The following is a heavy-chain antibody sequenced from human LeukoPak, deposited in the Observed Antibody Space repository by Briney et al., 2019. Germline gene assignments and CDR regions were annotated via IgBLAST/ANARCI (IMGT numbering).Heavy chain of an antibody. V-gene: IGHV3-23*01. D-gene: IGHD3-10*01. J-gene: IGHJ4*02. CDR2: IYDDNT. Sequence: GGSLRLSCAASGFTFSSYSMSWVRQAPGKGLEWVSTIYDDNTYYADSVKGRFAIPTDNSKNTLYLQMNSLRVEDTAVYFCAARKVRGVWFYLDYWGQGTLVTVSS. CDR3: AARKVRGVWFYLDY. CDR1: GFTFSSYS.